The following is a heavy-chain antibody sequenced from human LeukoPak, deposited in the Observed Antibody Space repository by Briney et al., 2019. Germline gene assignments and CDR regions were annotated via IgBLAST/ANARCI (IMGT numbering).Heavy chain of an antibody. CDR2: INHSGST. J-gene: IGHJ4*02. CDR3: ARGWYYYGSGSYYYDY. D-gene: IGHD3-10*01. CDR1: GGSFSGYY. V-gene: IGHV4-34*01. Sequence: SETLSLTCAVYGGSFSGYYWSCIRQPPGKGLEWIGEINHSGSTNYNPSLKSRVTISVDTSKNQFSLKLSSVTAADTAVYYCARGWYYYGSGSYYYDYWGQGTLVTVSS.